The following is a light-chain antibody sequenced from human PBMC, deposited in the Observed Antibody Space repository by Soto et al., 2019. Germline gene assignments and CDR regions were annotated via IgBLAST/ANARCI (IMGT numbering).Light chain of an antibody. CDR2: DTN. V-gene: IGLV1-51*01. CDR3: GTWDTSLSAVV. J-gene: IGLJ3*02. Sequence: QSVLTQPPSVSAAQGQTVTISCSGNSSNIGNSYVSWYQHLPGAAPKLLIYDTNKRPSGIPDRFSGSKSGTSATLGITRLQRGDEADFFCGTWDTSLSAVVFGGGTKLTVL. CDR1: SSNIGNSY.